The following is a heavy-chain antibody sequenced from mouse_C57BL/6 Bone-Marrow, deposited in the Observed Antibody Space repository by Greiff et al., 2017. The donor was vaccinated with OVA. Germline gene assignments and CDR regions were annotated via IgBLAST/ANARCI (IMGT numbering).Heavy chain of an antibody. Sequence: VQLQQSGAELVKPGASVKISCKASGYAFSSYWMNWVKQRPGKGLEWIGQIYPGDGDTNYNGKFKGKATLTADKSSSTAYMQLSSLTSEDSAVYFGARDGYFYAIDYWGQGTSVTVSS. CDR2: IYPGDGDT. CDR1: GYAFSSYW. CDR3: ARDGYFYAIDY. V-gene: IGHV1-80*01. J-gene: IGHJ4*01. D-gene: IGHD2-3*01.